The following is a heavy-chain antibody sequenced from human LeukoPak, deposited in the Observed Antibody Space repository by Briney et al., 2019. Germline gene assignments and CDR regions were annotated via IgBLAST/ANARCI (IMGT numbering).Heavy chain of an antibody. D-gene: IGHD3-22*01. CDR1: GFTFSSYG. V-gene: IGHV3-30*03. CDR3: AITSSGYRDYYDY. Sequence: GGSLRLSCAASGFTFSSYGMHWVRQAPGKGLEWVAVISYDGSNEYYADSVKGRFTISRDNSKNTLYLQMNSLRAEDTAVYYCAITSSGYRDYYDYWGQGTLVTVSS. CDR2: ISYDGSNE. J-gene: IGHJ4*02.